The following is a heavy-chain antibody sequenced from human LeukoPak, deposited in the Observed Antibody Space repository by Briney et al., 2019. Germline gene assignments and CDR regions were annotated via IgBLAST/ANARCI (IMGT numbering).Heavy chain of an antibody. J-gene: IGHJ4*02. V-gene: IGHV4-34*01. D-gene: IGHD3-22*01. Sequence: NPSETLSLTCAVYGGSFSGYYWSWIRQPPGKGLGWIGEINHSGSTNYNPSLKSRVTISVDTSKNQFSLKLSSVTAADTAVYYCARANYYDSSGYSYWGQGTLVTVSS. CDR3: ARANYYDSSGYSY. CDR2: INHSGST. CDR1: GGSFSGYY.